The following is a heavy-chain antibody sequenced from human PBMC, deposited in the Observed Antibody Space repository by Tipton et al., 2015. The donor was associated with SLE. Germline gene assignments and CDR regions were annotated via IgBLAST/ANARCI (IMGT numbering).Heavy chain of an antibody. J-gene: IGHJ3*02. CDR3: ASVHEKTVVSVAFDI. CDR2: IYTSGST. V-gene: IGHV4-61*09. CDR1: GGSISSGSYY. D-gene: IGHD2-15*01. Sequence: TLSLTCTVSGGSISSGSYYWSWIRQPAGKGLEWIGHIYTSGSTNYNPSLKSRVTISVDTSKNQFSLRLSSVAAADTAVYYCASVHEKTVVSVAFDIWGQGTEVTVSS.